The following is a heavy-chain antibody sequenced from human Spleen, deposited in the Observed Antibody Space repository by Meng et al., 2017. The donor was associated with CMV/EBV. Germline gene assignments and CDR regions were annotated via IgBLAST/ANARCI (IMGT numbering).Heavy chain of an antibody. J-gene: IGHJ6*02. Sequence: SETLSLTCTVSGGSISSGDYYWSWIRQPPGKGLEWIGYIYYSGSTYYNPSLKSRVTISVDTSKNQFSLKLSSVTAADTAVYYCARDSNRGEYYYYGLDVWGQGTTVTVSS. CDR1: GGSISSGDYY. V-gene: IGHV4-30-4*08. CDR3: ARDSNRGEYYYYGLDV. D-gene: IGHD2-21*01. CDR2: IYYSGST.